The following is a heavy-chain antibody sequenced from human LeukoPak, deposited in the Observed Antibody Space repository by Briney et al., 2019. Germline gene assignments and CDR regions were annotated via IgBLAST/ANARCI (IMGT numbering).Heavy chain of an antibody. V-gene: IGHV1-69*13. D-gene: IGHD5-18*01. Sequence: SVRVSCKASGGTFSSYAISWVRQAPGQGLEWMGGIIPIFGTANYAQKFQGRVTITADESTSTAYMELSSLRSEDTAVYYCARDLGYSYGSYWYFDFWGRGTLVTVSS. CDR2: IIPIFGTA. CDR3: ARDLGYSYGSYWYFDF. J-gene: IGHJ2*01. CDR1: GGTFSSYA.